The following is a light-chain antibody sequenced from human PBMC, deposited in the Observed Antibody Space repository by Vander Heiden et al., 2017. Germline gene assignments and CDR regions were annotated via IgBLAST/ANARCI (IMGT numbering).Light chain of an antibody. J-gene: IGLJ1*01. V-gene: IGLV2-14*01. CDR3: SSYTSSSSLV. Sequence: QSALTQPASVSGSPGQSITISCTGTSSDVGGYNYVSWYQQHPGKAPNLMIYEVSNRPSGVSNRVSGSKSGNTASLTISGLQAEDEADYYCSSYTSSSSLVCGTGTKVTVL. CDR1: SSDVGGYNY. CDR2: EVS.